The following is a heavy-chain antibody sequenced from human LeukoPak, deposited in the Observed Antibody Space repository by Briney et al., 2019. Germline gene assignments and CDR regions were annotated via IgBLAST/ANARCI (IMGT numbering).Heavy chain of an antibody. CDR3: ARMRGYSSSD. CDR1: GGSICSYY. CDR2: IYYSGST. D-gene: IGHD6-6*01. V-gene: IGHV4-59*01. Sequence: SETLSLTCTVSGGSICSYYWSWIRQPPGKGLEWIGYIYYSGSTNYNPSLKSRVTISVDTSKNQFSLKLSSVTAADTAVYYCARMRGYSSSDWGQGTLVTVSS. J-gene: IGHJ4*02.